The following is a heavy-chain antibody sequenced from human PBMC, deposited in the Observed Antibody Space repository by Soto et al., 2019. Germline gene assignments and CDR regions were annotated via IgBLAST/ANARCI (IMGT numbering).Heavy chain of an antibody. V-gene: IGHV1-69*02. CDR2: IIPILGIA. CDR3: ASLSRSAAAGIVSGY. CDR1: GGTFSIYT. Sequence: VASVKVSCKASGGTFSIYTISWVRQAPGQGLEWMGRIIPILGIANYAQKFQGRVTITADKSTSTAYMELSSLRSEDTAVYYCASLSRSAAAGIVSGYWGQGTLVTVSS. J-gene: IGHJ4*02. D-gene: IGHD6-13*01.